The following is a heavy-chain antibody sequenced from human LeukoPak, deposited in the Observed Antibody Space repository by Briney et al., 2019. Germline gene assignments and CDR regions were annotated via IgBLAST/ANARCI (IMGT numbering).Heavy chain of an antibody. J-gene: IGHJ4*02. D-gene: IGHD3-22*01. V-gene: IGHV3-48*03. Sequence: AGGSLRLTCAASGFTFRSYEMNWVRQAPGKGLEWVSYISSSGNTIYYADSVKGRFTISRDYAKNSLYLQMNSLRAEDTAVYYCARDNYDSSTPYYFDYWGQGTLVTVST. CDR2: ISSSGNTI. CDR1: GFTFRSYE. CDR3: ARDNYDSSTPYYFDY.